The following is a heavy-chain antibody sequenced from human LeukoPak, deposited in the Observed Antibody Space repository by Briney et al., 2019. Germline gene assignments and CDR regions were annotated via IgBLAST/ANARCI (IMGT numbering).Heavy chain of an antibody. V-gene: IGHV1-18*01. CDR3: ARALGYCTSTICYPTDY. CDR1: GYTFNNYG. Sequence: ASAKVSCKASGYTFNNYGINWVRQAPGQGLEWMGWISAYNGHTNYAQNIQGRVTLTTDSSTSTAYMELRSLRSDDTAVYYCARALGYCTSTICYPTDYWGQGTLVTVSS. J-gene: IGHJ4*02. CDR2: ISAYNGHT. D-gene: IGHD2-2*01.